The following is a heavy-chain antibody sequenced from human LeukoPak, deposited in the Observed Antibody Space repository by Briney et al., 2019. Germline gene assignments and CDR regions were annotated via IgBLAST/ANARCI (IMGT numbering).Heavy chain of an antibody. J-gene: IGHJ5*02. CDR2: IIPILGTA. Sequence: GASVKVSCKASGGTFSSYAISWVRQAPGQGLEWMGGIIPILGTANYAQKFQGRVTITANESTSTAYMELSSLRSEDTAVYYCARELYYDSSGYSFSWFDPWGQGTLVTVSS. CDR1: GGTFSSYA. CDR3: ARELYYDSSGYSFSWFDP. V-gene: IGHV1-69*13. D-gene: IGHD3-22*01.